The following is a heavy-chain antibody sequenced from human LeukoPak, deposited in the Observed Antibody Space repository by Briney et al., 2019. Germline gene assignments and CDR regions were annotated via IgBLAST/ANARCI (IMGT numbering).Heavy chain of an antibody. CDR3: AREARNVDYYDSKTLDY. CDR1: GFTFSSYA. D-gene: IGHD3-22*01. V-gene: IGHV3-64*01. J-gene: IGHJ4*02. Sequence: GGSLRLSCAASGFTFSSYAMHWVRQAPGKGLEYVSAISSNGGSTYYANSVKGRFTISRDNSKNTLYLQMGSLRAEDMAVYYCAREARNVDYYDSKTLDYWGQGTLVTVSS. CDR2: ISSNGGST.